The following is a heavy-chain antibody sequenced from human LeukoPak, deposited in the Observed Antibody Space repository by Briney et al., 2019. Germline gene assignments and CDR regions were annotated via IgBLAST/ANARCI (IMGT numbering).Heavy chain of an antibody. CDR1: GFVLSDYG. CDR2: VRHDGSNE. J-gene: IGHJ1*01. CDR3: AKESDSGYHCEGPRN. V-gene: IGHV3-30*02. D-gene: IGHD5-12*01. Sequence: GGSLRLSCAASGFVLSDYGMHWVRQAPGKGLEWVAFVRHDGSNEYYVGSVKGRFTISRDKSKNTLYLQMNSLRVEDTAVYSCAKESDSGYHCEGPRNWGQASLVTVSS.